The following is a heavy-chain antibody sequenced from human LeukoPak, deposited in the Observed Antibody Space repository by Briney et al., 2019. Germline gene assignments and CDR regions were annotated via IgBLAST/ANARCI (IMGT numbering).Heavy chain of an antibody. Sequence: ASVKVSCKASGYTFTDYYINWVRQAPGQGLEWMGWIDPNSGGTNYAQKFRGRVTLTRDTSISTAHMELSRLRSDDTAVFYCARAQRQMVESDGVLYHYYYMDVWGKGTTVTVSS. CDR1: GYTFTDYY. D-gene: IGHD2-8*01. CDR2: IDPNSGGT. V-gene: IGHV1-2*02. J-gene: IGHJ6*03. CDR3: ARAQRQMVESDGVLYHYYYMDV.